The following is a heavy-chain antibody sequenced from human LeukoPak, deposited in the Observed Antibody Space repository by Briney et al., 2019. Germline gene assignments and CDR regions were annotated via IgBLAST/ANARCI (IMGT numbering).Heavy chain of an antibody. V-gene: IGHV3-23*01. D-gene: IGHD2-15*01. CDR1: GFTFSAYW. CDR2: ISSSSVTT. CDR3: AKYIYAYSRQFDY. Sequence: GESLRLACAAFGFTFSAYWMTWVRQAPGKGLEWVSTISSSSVTTYYADSVKGRFTMSRDNSKNTLYLRMNSLRAEDTAIYYCAKYIYAYSRQFDYWGQGTLVTVSS. J-gene: IGHJ4*02.